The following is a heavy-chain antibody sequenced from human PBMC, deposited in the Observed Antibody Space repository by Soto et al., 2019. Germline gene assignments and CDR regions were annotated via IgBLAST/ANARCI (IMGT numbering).Heavy chain of an antibody. CDR1: GYIFTGYY. D-gene: IGHD6-19*01. CDR2: INTNSCDT. CDR3: ATSRISIAVAGETEYYFDY. V-gene: IGHV1-2*04. Sequence: ASVKVSCKASGYIFTGYYMHWVRQAPGQGLEWMGWINTNSCDTNYTQKFQGWVTMTTDTSISTAYMELSRLSSDATAVYYCATSRISIAVAGETEYYFDYWGQGTLVTVSS. J-gene: IGHJ4*02.